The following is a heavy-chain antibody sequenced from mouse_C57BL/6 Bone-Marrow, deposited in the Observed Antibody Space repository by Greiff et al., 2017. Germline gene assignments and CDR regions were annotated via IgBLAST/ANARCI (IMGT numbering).Heavy chain of an antibody. D-gene: IGHD1-1*01. Sequence: SGAELVRPGASVTLSCKASGYTFTDYEMHWVKQTPVHGLEWIGAIDPETGGTAYNQKFKGKAILTADKSSSTAYMELRSLTSEDSAVYYCTRQGLYGSSQYYFDYWGQGTTLTVSS. J-gene: IGHJ2*01. V-gene: IGHV1-15*01. CDR3: TRQGLYGSSQYYFDY. CDR1: GYTFTDYE. CDR2: IDPETGGT.